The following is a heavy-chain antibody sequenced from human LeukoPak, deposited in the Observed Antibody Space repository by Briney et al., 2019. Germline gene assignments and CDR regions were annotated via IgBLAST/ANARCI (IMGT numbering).Heavy chain of an antibody. Sequence: ASVKVSCKASGYTFTSYGISWVRQAPGQGLEWMGWISAYNGNTNYAQKLQGRVTMTTDTSTSTAYMELRSLRSDDTAVYYCARDLWYSWNDGTGRDYGMDVWGKGTTVTVSS. CDR3: ARDLWYSWNDGTGRDYGMDV. D-gene: IGHD1-20*01. V-gene: IGHV1-18*04. CDR1: GYTFTSYG. J-gene: IGHJ6*04. CDR2: ISAYNGNT.